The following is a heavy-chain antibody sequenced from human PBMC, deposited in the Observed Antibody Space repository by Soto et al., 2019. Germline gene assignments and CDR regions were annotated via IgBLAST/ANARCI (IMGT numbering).Heavy chain of an antibody. Sequence: ASVKVSCKASGYTFTSYYMHWVRQAPGQGLEWMGIINPSGGSTSYAQKFQGRVTMTRDTSTSTVYMELSSLTSEDTAVYYCARALGYCSSTSCSYWFDPWGQGTLVTVSS. J-gene: IGHJ5*02. CDR3: ARALGYCSSTSCSYWFDP. CDR2: INPSGGST. CDR1: GYTFTSYY. D-gene: IGHD2-2*01. V-gene: IGHV1-46*01.